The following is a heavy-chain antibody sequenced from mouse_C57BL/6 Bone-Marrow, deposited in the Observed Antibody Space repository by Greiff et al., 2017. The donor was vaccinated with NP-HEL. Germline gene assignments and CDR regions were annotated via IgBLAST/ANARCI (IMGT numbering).Heavy chain of an antibody. D-gene: IGHD1-1*01. CDR2: IYPRDGST. CDR3: ARKVATNYYAMDY. Sequence: VKLMESDAELVKPGASVKISCKVSGYTFTDHTIHWMKQRPEQGLEWIGYIYPRDGSTKYNEKLKGKATLTADKSSRTAYMQLNSLTSEDSAVYFCARKVATNYYAMDYWGQGTSVTVSS. CDR1: GYTFTDHT. J-gene: IGHJ4*01. V-gene: IGHV1-78*01.